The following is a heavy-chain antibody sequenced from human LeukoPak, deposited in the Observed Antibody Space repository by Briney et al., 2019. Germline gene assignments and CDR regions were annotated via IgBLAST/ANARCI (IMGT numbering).Heavy chain of an antibody. Sequence: PWETLSLTCTVSGGSISSYYWSWIRQPPGKGLEWIGYIYYSGSTNYNPSLKSRVTISVDTSKNQFSLKLSSVTAADTAVYYCANGRSGWYFDYWGQGSLVTVSS. CDR3: ANGRSGWYFDY. J-gene: IGHJ4*02. CDR1: GGSISSYY. D-gene: IGHD6-19*01. CDR2: IYYSGST. V-gene: IGHV4-59*01.